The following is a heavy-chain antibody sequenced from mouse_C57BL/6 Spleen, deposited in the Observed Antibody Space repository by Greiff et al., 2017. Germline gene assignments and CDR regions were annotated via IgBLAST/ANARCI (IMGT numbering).Heavy chain of an antibody. CDR2: ISSGGDYI. CDR3: TRDEGTHWYFDV. Sequence: DVMLVESGEGLVKPGGSLKLSCAASGFTFSSYAMSWVRQTPEKRLEWVAYISSGGDYIYYADTVKGRFTISSDNARNTLYLQMSSLKSEDTAMYYCTRDEGTHWYFDVWGTGTTVTVSS. J-gene: IGHJ1*03. CDR1: GFTFSSYA. V-gene: IGHV5-9-1*02. D-gene: IGHD2-14*01.